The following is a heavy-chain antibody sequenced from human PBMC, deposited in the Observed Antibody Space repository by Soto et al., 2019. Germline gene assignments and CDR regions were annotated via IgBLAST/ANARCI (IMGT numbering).Heavy chain of an antibody. CDR3: ASQYQLALFDY. D-gene: IGHD2-2*01. CDR2: IYYSGST. CDR1: GGSISSSSYY. J-gene: IGHJ4*02. V-gene: IGHV4-39*01. Sequence: SETLSLTCTVSGGSISSSSYYWGWIRQPPGKGLEWIGSIYYSGSTYYNPSLKSRVTISVDTSKNQFSLKLSSVTAADTAVYYCASQYQLALFDYWGQGTLVTVSS.